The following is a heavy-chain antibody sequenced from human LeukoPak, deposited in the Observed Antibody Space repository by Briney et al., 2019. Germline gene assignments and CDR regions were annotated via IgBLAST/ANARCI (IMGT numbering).Heavy chain of an antibody. J-gene: IGHJ4*02. Sequence: GGSLRLSCAASGFTFSGSAMHWVRQASGKGLEWLGRIRSKADSYTTAYAASVKGRFIVSRDDSKNTAYLQMNSLKTEDTAVYYCRAAAVLNDYWGQGTLVTVSS. V-gene: IGHV3-73*01. CDR1: GFTFSGSA. CDR2: IRSKADSYTT. CDR3: RAAAVLNDY. D-gene: IGHD6-13*01.